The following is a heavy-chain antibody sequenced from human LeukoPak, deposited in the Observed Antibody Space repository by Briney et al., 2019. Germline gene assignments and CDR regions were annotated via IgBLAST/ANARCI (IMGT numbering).Heavy chain of an antibody. CDR3: ARADCSSTSCYYYYGMDV. V-gene: IGHV3-21*01. Sequence: GGSLRLSCAASGFTFSSYSMNWVRQAPGEGLEWVSSISSSSSYIYYADSVKGRFTISRDNAKNSLYLQMNSLRAEDTAVYYCARADCSSTSCYYYYGMDVWGQGTTVTVSS. CDR2: ISSSSSYI. D-gene: IGHD2-2*01. CDR1: GFTFSSYS. J-gene: IGHJ6*02.